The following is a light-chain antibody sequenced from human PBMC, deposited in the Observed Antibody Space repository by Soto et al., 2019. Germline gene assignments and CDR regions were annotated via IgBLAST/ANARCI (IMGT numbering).Light chain of an antibody. CDR1: QSITNS. V-gene: IGKV1-5*01. CDR2: GAS. Sequence: DIQMTQSPSTLSASVGDRVTIACRASQSITNSLVWYQQKPGKAPKLLIYGASTLESGVPSRFSGSGFGTEFTLTISSLQPDDFATYYCQQYNSYSPTFGQGTKVDIK. CDR3: QQYNSYSPT. J-gene: IGKJ1*01.